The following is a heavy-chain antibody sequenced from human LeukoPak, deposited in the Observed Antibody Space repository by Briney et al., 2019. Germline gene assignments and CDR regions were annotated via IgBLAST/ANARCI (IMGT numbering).Heavy chain of an antibody. CDR2: ISYDGSNK. D-gene: IGHD6-13*01. Sequence: GGSLRLSCAASGFTFSSYAMHWVRQAPGKGLEWVAVISYDGSNKYYADSVKGRFTISRDNSKNTLYLQMNSLRAEDTAVYYCARDRYSSSWYVLFDYWGQGTLVTVSS. CDR3: ARDRYSSSWYVLFDY. J-gene: IGHJ4*02. V-gene: IGHV3-30*04. CDR1: GFTFSSYA.